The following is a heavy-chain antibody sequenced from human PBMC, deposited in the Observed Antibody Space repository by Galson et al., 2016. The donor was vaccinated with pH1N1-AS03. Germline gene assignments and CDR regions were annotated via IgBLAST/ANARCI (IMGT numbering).Heavy chain of an antibody. Sequence: ETLSLTCTVSGGPIKSSDYFWGWIRQPPGKGLEWIGSSYYSGGTYYNPSPKSRVTMSVDTSKNQFSLRVTSVTASDAAIYYCARHVSDDSFDNSGYLDYFDYWGQGILVIVSS. J-gene: IGHJ4*01. CDR1: GGPIKSSDYF. D-gene: IGHD3-22*01. CDR2: SYYSGGT. V-gene: IGHV4-39*01. CDR3: ARHVSDDSFDNSGYLDYFDY.